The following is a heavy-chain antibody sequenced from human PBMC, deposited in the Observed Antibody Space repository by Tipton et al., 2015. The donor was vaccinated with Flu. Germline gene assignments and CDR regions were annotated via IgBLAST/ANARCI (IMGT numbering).Heavy chain of an antibody. CDR3: ARGARAYESYDYYYEGDAFDI. V-gene: IGHV1-2*02. CDR1: GHIFSAYY. CDR2: ISPNNDDT. J-gene: IGHJ3*02. Sequence: QMQLVQSGAEVRRPGASVKVSCEAPGHIFSAYYMHWVRQAPGQGLEWMGWISPNNDDTNYAQKFQGRVTLTRDTSINTDYMGLNSLTSDDTAVYYCARGARAYESYDYYYEGDAFDIWGRGTMVTVSS. D-gene: IGHD3-16*01.